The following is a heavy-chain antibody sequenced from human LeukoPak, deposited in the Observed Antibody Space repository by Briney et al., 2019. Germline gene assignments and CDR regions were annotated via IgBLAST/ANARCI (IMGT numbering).Heavy chain of an antibody. D-gene: IGHD3-3*01. CDR3: AKNTGSYDFWSGYYTGESWFDP. V-gene: IGHV3-53*01. CDR1: GFTVSSNY. CDR2: IYSGGST. Sequence: GGSLRLSCAASGFTVSSNYMSWVRQAPGKGLEWVSVIYSGGSTYYADSVKGRFTISRHNSKNTLYLQMNSLRAEDTAVYYCAKNTGSYDFWSGYYTGESWFDPWGQGTLVTVSS. J-gene: IGHJ5*02.